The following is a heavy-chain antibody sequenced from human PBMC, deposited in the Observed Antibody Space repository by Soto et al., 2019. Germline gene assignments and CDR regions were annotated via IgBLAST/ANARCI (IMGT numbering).Heavy chain of an antibody. CDR3: ARAARCSSTSCYLDYYYYYMDV. Sequence: SETLSLTCTVSGGSISSGGYYWSWIRQHPGKGLEWIGYIYYSGSTYYNPSLKSRVTISVDTSKNQFSLKLSSVTAADTAVYYCARAARCSSTSCYLDYYYYYMDVWGKGTTVTVSS. CDR1: GGSISSGGYY. CDR2: IYYSGST. D-gene: IGHD2-2*01. V-gene: IGHV4-31*03. J-gene: IGHJ6*03.